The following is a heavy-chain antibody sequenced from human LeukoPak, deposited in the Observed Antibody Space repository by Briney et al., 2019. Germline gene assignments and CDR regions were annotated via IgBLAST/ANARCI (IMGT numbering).Heavy chain of an antibody. D-gene: IGHD6-19*01. CDR2: INPNSGGT. J-gene: IGHJ4*02. CDR1: GYTFTGSY. V-gene: IGHV1-2*02. CDR3: ASLGGDYLQWLAPDFDY. Sequence: ASVKVSCKASGYTFTGSYRHWVRQAPGQGLEWMGWINPNSGGTNYAQKFQGRVTMTRDTSISTAYMELSRLRSDDTAVYYCASLGGDYLQWLAPDFDYWGQGTLVTVSS.